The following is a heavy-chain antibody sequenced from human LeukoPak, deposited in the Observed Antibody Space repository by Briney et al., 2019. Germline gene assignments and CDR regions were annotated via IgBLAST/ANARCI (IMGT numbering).Heavy chain of an antibody. CDR3: AERSVAATLYFDY. V-gene: IGHV3-23*01. Sequence: PGGSLRLSCAASGFTFSSYAMSWVRQAPGKGLEWVSAISGSGGNTYYADSVKGRFTISRDNSKNTLYLQMNSLRAEDTAVYYCAERSVAATLYFDYWGQGTLVTVSS. J-gene: IGHJ4*02. CDR2: ISGSGGNT. D-gene: IGHD1-26*01. CDR1: GFTFSSYA.